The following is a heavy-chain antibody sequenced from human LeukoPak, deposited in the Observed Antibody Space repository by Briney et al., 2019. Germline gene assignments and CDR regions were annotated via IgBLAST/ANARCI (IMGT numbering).Heavy chain of an antibody. J-gene: IGHJ4*02. CDR3: ASGPGYCSGGSCYQGGFYFDY. CDR1: GGSFSGYY. Sequence: SETLSLTCAVYGGSFSGYYWSWIRQPPGKGLEWIGEINHSGSTNYNPSLKSRVTISVDTSKNQFSLKLSSVTAADTAVYYCASGPGYCSGGSCYQGGFYFDYWGQGTLVTVSS. CDR2: INHSGST. V-gene: IGHV4-34*01. D-gene: IGHD2-15*01.